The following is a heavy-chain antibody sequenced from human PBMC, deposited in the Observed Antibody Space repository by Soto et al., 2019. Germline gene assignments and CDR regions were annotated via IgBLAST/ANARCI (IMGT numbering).Heavy chain of an antibody. CDR1: GCTFSSYS. D-gene: IGHD5-12*01. J-gene: IGHJ3*02. CDR2: ISSSSSTI. V-gene: IGHV3-48*01. CDR3: ASQRGYSGYADAFDI. Sequence: GSVRRSCAACGCTFSSYSMNWVRQAPGKGLEWVSYISSSSSTIYYADSVKGRFTISRDNAKNSLYLQMNSLRAEDTAVYYCASQRGYSGYADAFDIWGKGTMVTVSS.